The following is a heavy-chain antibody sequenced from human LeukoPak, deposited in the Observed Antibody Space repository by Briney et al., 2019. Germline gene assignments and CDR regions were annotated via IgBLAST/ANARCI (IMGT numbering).Heavy chain of an antibody. Sequence: GGSLGLSCAASGFTFSSYAMSWVRQAPGKGLEWVSAISGSGGSTYYADSVKGRVTISRVNSKNTMYLQMDRQRAEDTAVSYCAKSVDTAMVYTILHLWGQGTLVTVSS. CDR3: AKSVDTAMVYTILHL. CDR2: ISGSGGST. D-gene: IGHD5-18*01. CDR1: GFTFSSYA. J-gene: IGHJ5*02. V-gene: IGHV3-23*01.